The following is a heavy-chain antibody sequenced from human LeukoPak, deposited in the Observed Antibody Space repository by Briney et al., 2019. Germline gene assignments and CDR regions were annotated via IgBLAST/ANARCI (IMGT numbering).Heavy chain of an antibody. J-gene: IGHJ6*02. CDR3: AKGHRWIDYDFWSGHYYYGMDV. CDR2: ISGSGGSP. V-gene: IGHV3-23*01. CDR1: GFTFSTYA. Sequence: GGSLRLSCAASGFTFSTYAMTWLRQAPGKGLEWVSTISGSGGSPYYADSVKGRFTISRDNSKNTLYLQMNSLRAEDTAVYYCAKGHRWIDYDFWSGHYYYGMDVWGQGTTVTVSS. D-gene: IGHD3-3*01.